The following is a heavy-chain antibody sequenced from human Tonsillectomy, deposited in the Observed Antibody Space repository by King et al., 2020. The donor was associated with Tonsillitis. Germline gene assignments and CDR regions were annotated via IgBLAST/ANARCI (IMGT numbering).Heavy chain of an antibody. Sequence: VQLVESGGGLVQPGGSLRLSCAASGFTFSTYAMTWVRQAPGKGLEWVSVMSGAGARTYHADPVKGRFTISRDNSKKTLYLQMNSLRAEDTAVYYCAKCPYDFWSGGLYYAMDVWGQGTTVTVSS. J-gene: IGHJ6*02. V-gene: IGHV3-23*04. D-gene: IGHD3-3*01. CDR2: MSGAGART. CDR1: GFTFSTYA. CDR3: AKCPYDFWSGGLYYAMDV.